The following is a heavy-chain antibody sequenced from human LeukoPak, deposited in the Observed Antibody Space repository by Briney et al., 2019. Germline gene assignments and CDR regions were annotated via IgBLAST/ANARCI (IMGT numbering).Heavy chain of an antibody. D-gene: IGHD3-22*01. CDR2: IYYSGST. J-gene: IGHJ6*02. V-gene: IGHV4-31*03. Sequence: PSETLSLTCTVSGGSISSGGYYWSWIRQHPGKGLEWIGYIYYSGSTYYNPSLKSRVTISVDTSKNQFSLKLSSVTAADTAVYYCARDSLYYDSSGYSAYYYYYGMDVWGQGTTVTVSS. CDR3: ARDSLYYDSSGYSAYYYYYGMDV. CDR1: GGSISSGGYY.